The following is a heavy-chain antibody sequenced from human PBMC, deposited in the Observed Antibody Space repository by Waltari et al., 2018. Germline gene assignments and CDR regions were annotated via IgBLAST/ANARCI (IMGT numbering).Heavy chain of an antibody. CDR1: GFKFSSYG. Sequence: QVQVVESGGGAVQPGQSLRLSCVTSGFKFSSYGMHWVRQAPGKGGGWVAVRWYDGSNTDYRESVKGRFTISRDNVKNTVDLQMNNLRVEDTAVYYCARPAWNDPPYYYGMDVWGPGTTVSVSS. D-gene: IGHD1-1*01. V-gene: IGHV3-33*01. CDR3: ARPAWNDPPYYYGMDV. CDR2: RWYDGSNT. J-gene: IGHJ6*02.